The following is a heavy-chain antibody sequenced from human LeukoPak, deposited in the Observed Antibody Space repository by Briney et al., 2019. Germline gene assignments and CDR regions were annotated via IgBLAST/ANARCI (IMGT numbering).Heavy chain of an antibody. CDR1: GYTFTSYY. J-gene: IGHJ6*03. Sequence: GASVKVSCKASGYTFTSYYIHWVRQAPGQGLEWVGIINPSGGSPSYGQKFQGRVTMTRDTSTSTVYMELSSLRSEDTAVYYCARGTVVPAAIKGHYYYYYMDVWGKGTTVTVSS. V-gene: IGHV1-46*01. D-gene: IGHD2-2*02. CDR3: ARGTVVPAAIKGHYYYYYMDV. CDR2: INPSGGSP.